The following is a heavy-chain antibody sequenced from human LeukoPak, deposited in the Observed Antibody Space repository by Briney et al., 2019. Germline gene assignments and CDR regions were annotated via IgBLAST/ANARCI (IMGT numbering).Heavy chain of an antibody. CDR2: INTNTGNP. Sequence: ASVKVSCKASGYTFTSYAMNWVRQAPGQGLEWMGWINTNTGNPTYAQGFTGRFVFSLDTSVSTAYLQISSLKAEDTAVYYCATVKTRLRFLESETNWFDPWGQGTLVTVSS. CDR1: GYTFTSYA. J-gene: IGHJ5*02. V-gene: IGHV7-4-1*02. CDR3: ATVKTRLRFLESETNWFDP. D-gene: IGHD3-3*01.